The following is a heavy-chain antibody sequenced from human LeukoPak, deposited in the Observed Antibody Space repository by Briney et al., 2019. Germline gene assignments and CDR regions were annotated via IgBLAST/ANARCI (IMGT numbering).Heavy chain of an antibody. CDR1: GFTFSTFG. V-gene: IGHV3-30*02. CDR3: ARAGKWLPDDLDY. Sequence: GGSLRLSCTASGFTFSTFGMHWVRQAPGKGLEWVAFTSFDENKKYYTDSVKGRFTISRDNSKNTLYLQLNSLRTEDTTVYYCARAGKWLPDDLDYWGQGTLVTVSS. D-gene: IGHD3-10*01. J-gene: IGHJ4*02. CDR2: TSFDENKK.